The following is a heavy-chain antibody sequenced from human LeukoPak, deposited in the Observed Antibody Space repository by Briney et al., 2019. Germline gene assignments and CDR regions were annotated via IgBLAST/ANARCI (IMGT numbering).Heavy chain of an antibody. J-gene: IGHJ4*02. V-gene: IGHV3-23*01. CDR1: GFTFSSYA. Sequence: EGSLRLFCAASGFTFSSYAMSWVRQAPGKGLVWVSAISGSGGSTYYADSVKGRFTISRDNSKNTLYLQMNSLRAEDTAVYSCAKGGYSYASFDYWGQGTLVTVSS. D-gene: IGHD5-18*01. CDR3: AKGGYSYASFDY. CDR2: ISGSGGST.